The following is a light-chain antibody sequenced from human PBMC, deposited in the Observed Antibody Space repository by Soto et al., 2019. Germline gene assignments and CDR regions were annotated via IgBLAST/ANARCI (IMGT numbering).Light chain of an antibody. CDR1: SSDVGGYNY. CDR2: GVS. Sequence: QSVLIQPASVSGSPGQSITISCTGTSSDVGGYNYVSWYQQHPGKAPKLMIYGVSHRPSGVSNRFSGSKSGNTASLTISGLQAEDEADYYCSSYSSSSTLGVFGGGTKVTVL. V-gene: IGLV2-14*01. CDR3: SSYSSSSTLGV. J-gene: IGLJ1*01.